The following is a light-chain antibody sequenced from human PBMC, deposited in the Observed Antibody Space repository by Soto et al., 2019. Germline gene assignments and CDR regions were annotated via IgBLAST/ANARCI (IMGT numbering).Light chain of an antibody. Sequence: EIVLTQSPGTLSLFPGERATFSCRASQSVSSTYLAWYQQKPGQAPRLLIYGASSRATGIPDRFSGSGSRRDFALTISRLEPEDLAVYYCQQYGSSPRTFGQGTQVEIK. J-gene: IGKJ1*01. CDR2: GAS. CDR1: QSVSSTY. CDR3: QQYGSSPRT. V-gene: IGKV3-20*01.